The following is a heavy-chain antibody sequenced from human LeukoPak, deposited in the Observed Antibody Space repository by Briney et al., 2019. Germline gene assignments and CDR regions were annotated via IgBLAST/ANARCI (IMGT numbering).Heavy chain of an antibody. Sequence: GGSLRLSCAASGFTFDDYTMHWVRQAPGKGLEWVSLISWDGGSTYYADSVKGRFTISRDNSKNSLYLQMNSLRTEDTALYYCARDLSGVTGYTYGRGIDYWGQGTLVTVSS. CDR2: ISWDGGST. D-gene: IGHD5-18*01. CDR3: ARDLSGVTGYTYGRGIDY. J-gene: IGHJ4*02. V-gene: IGHV3-43*01. CDR1: GFTFDDYT.